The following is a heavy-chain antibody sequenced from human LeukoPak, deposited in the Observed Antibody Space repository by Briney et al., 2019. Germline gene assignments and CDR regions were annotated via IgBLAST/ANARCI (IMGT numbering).Heavy chain of an antibody. Sequence: SETLSLTCTVSGGSFSSYYWNWICQPPGKGLEWMGYIYYSGSTNCNPSLKSRVTISVDTSKNQFSLKLSSVTAADTAVYYCARVDCSGGSCYSFDYWGQGTLATVSS. CDR2: IYYSGST. V-gene: IGHV4-59*01. CDR1: GGSFSSYY. J-gene: IGHJ4*02. CDR3: ARVDCSGGSCYSFDY. D-gene: IGHD2-15*01.